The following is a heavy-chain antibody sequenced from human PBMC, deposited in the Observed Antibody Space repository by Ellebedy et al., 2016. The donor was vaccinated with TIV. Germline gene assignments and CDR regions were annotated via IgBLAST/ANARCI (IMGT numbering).Heavy chain of an antibody. Sequence: PGGSLRLSCAASGFTFSSYTMHWVRQAPGKGLEWVAFISYDGSNKYYADSVKGRFTISRDNGENSVYLQMNSLRVEDTALYYCARDGFGGYLDSWGQGTLIIVSS. D-gene: IGHD3-10*01. CDR1: GFTFSSYT. CDR2: ISYDGSNK. CDR3: ARDGFGGYLDS. V-gene: IGHV3-30-3*01. J-gene: IGHJ4*02.